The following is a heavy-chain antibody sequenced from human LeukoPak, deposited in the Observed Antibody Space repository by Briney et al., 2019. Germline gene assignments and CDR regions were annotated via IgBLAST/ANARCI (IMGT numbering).Heavy chain of an antibody. D-gene: IGHD1-7*01. Sequence: ASVKVSCKASGYTFTSYDINWVRQATGQGLEWMGWMNPNSGNTGYAQKFQGRVTMTRNTSISTAYMELSSLRSEDTAVYYCARNGITGTTGSSYYYYYMDVWGQGTTVTVSS. V-gene: IGHV1-8*01. CDR1: GYTFTSYD. CDR3: ARNGITGTTGSSYYYYYMDV. J-gene: IGHJ6*03. CDR2: MNPNSGNT.